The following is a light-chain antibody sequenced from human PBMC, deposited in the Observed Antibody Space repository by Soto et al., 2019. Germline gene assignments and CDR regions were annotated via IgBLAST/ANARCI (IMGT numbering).Light chain of an antibody. CDR1: QNINTY. V-gene: IGKV1-39*01. CDR2: AAS. Sequence: DIQMTQSPSTLSASVGDRVTITCRSSQNINTYLNWYQQKPGKAPKLLINAASSLQSGVPSRFSGRGSGTEFTLTISSLLPEDFAIYYCQQSYNIFRTFGQGTKVDVK. CDR3: QQSYNIFRT. J-gene: IGKJ1*01.